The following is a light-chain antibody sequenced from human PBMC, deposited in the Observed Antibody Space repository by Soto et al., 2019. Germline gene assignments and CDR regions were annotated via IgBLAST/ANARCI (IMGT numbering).Light chain of an antibody. CDR3: SSYAGSNNYVI. CDR2: EVI. Sequence: QPVLTQPPSASGSLGQSVTISCTGTSSDVGGYNYVSWYQQHPGKAPKLMIYEVIKRPSGVPIRFSGSKSGNTASLTVSGLQAEDEADYYCSSYAGSNNYVIFGGGTQLTVL. V-gene: IGLV2-8*01. CDR1: SSDVGGYNY. J-gene: IGLJ2*01.